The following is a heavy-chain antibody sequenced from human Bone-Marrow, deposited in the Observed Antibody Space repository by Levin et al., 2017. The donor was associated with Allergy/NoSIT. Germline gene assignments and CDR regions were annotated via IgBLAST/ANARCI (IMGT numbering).Heavy chain of an antibody. CDR3: ARPSSTSCYYPCGMDV. Sequence: VASVKVSCKASGGTFSSYAISWVRQAPGQGLEWMGGIIPIFGTANNAQKFQGRVTITADESTSTAYMELSSLRSEDTAVYYCARPSSTSCYYPCGMDVWGQGTTVTVSS. J-gene: IGHJ6*02. V-gene: IGHV1-69*13. CDR2: IIPIFGTA. CDR1: GGTFSSYA. D-gene: IGHD2-2*01.